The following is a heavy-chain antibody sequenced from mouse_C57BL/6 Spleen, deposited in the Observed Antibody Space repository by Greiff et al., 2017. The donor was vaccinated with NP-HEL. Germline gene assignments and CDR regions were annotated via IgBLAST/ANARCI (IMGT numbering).Heavy chain of an antibody. CDR3: ARGGNWDVIGYFDY. CDR2: ISSGGSYT. CDR1: GFTFSSYG. J-gene: IGHJ2*01. Sequence: EVQLVESGGDLVKPGGSLKLSCAASGFTFSSYGMSWVRQTPDKRLEWVATISSGGSYTYYPDSVKGRFTISRDNAKNTLYLQMSSLKSEDTAMYYCARGGNWDVIGYFDYWGQGTTLTVSS. D-gene: IGHD4-1*01. V-gene: IGHV5-6*01.